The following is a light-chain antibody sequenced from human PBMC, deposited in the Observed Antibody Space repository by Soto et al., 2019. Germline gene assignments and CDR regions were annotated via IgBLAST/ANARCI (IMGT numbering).Light chain of an antibody. CDR1: SSNIGARYD. CDR2: ANS. Sequence: QSVLTQPPSVSGAPGQRVTISCTGSSSNIGARYDVHWYQQLPGTAPKLLIYANSNRPSGVPDRFSGSKSGTSASLAITGLQAEDEADYYCQSYDSSLSGGVFGGGTKVTVL. CDR3: QSYDSSLSGGV. J-gene: IGLJ3*02. V-gene: IGLV1-40*01.